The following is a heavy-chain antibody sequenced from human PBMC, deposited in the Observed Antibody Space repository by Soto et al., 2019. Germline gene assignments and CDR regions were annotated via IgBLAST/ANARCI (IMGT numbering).Heavy chain of an antibody. Sequence: SETLSLTCTVSGGSISSDDYYWSWISQAPGRGLEWIGYIHSSGSIYYNPSLKSRATMSIDTAGNQFSLKVSSVTVADTAVYYCARDLDGLHDDASGPFPRPGWGQGTLVTVSS. CDR2: IHSSGSI. J-gene: IGHJ1*01. CDR1: GGSISSDDYY. CDR3: ARDLDGLHDDASGPFPRPG. D-gene: IGHD3-22*01. V-gene: IGHV4-30-4*01.